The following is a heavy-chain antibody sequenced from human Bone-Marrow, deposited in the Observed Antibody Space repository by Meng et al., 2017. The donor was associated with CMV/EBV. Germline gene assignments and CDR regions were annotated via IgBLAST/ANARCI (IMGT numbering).Heavy chain of an antibody. CDR1: FTFKNYG. Sequence: FTFKNYGMHWVRQAPGKGLEWVAVVADHGRTKFYADSVKGRFTISRDNAKNSLYLQMNSLRAEDTAVYYCARGDRYCSAGSCYDFDYWGQGTLVTVSS. V-gene: IGHV3-33*05. J-gene: IGHJ4*02. CDR3: ARGDRYCSAGSCYDFDY. D-gene: IGHD2-15*01. CDR2: VADHGRTK.